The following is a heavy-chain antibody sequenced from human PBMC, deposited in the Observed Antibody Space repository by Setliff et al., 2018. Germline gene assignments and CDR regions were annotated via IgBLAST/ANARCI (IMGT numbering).Heavy chain of an antibody. V-gene: IGHV4-59*03. Sequence: PSETLSLTCTVSGGSISSHYWSWIRQPPGKGLEWIGSIYYSGSTNYNPSLKSRVTISVDTSKNQFSLKLSSVTASDTALYYCTVYNTGSSKYHYWGQGTPVTVSS. D-gene: IGHD2-8*02. CDR1: GGSISSHY. CDR2: IYYSGST. CDR3: TVYNTGSSKYHY. J-gene: IGHJ4*02.